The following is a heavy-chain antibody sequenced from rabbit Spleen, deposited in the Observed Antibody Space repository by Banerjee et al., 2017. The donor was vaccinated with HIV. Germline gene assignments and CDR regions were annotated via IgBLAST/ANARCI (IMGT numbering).Heavy chain of an antibody. Sequence: QEQLEESGGGLVKPEGSLTLTCKASGFSFGDRDVMCWVRQAPGKGLEWIACINTATGKAVYATWAKGRFTISRTSSTTVTLRMTSLTAADRAAYFCARDLVGVIGWNFYLWGPGTLVTVS. CDR2: INTATGKA. V-gene: IGHV1S45*01. J-gene: IGHJ4*01. D-gene: IGHD1-1*01. CDR1: GFSFGDRDV. CDR3: ARDLVGVIGWNFYL.